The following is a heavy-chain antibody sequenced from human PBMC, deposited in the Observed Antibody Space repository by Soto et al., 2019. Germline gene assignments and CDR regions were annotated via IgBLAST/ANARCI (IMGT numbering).Heavy chain of an antibody. Sequence: EVQLVESGGGLIQAGGSLRLSCAASGFTVSSNYMSLVRQAPGKGLEWVSVIYSGGSTYYADSVKGRFTISRDSSKNTVCLQINSLGAEDTAVYYCAIDSPLTSARSVDIWGQGTVVTVS. CDR1: GFTVSSNY. V-gene: IGHV3-53*01. J-gene: IGHJ3*02. CDR2: IYSGGST. CDR3: AIDSPLTSARSVDI.